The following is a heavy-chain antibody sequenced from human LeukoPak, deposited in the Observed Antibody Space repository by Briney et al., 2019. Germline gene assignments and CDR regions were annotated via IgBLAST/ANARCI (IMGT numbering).Heavy chain of an antibody. V-gene: IGHV3-74*01. J-gene: IGHJ4*02. CDR3: VSGSLQSGYNFDY. CDR1: GNYW. Sequence: QSGGSLRLSCVASGNYWMHWVRQAPGKGLVWVSHINSDGSWTSYADSVKGRFTISRDNAKNTLYLQMNSLRAEDTAVYYCVSGSLQSGYNFDYWGQGALVTVSS. D-gene: IGHD3-3*01. CDR2: INSDGSWT.